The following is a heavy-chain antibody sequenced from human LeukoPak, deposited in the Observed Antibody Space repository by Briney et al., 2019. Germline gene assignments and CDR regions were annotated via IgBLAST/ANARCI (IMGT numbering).Heavy chain of an antibody. CDR2: ISYSGST. V-gene: IGHV4-59*01. CDR1: GGSISPYY. D-gene: IGHD4-17*01. CDR3: ARAGSYRLTTTL. J-gene: IGHJ4*02. Sequence: SETLSLTCAVSGGSISPYYWMWIRQPPGKGLEWIGYISYSGSTSFNPSLKSRVTISLDTSTNQVSLKLRSVTAADTAVYYCARAGSYRLTTTLWGQGTLVTVSS.